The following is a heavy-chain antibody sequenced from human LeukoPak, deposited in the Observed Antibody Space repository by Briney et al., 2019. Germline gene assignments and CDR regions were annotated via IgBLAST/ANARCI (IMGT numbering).Heavy chain of an antibody. J-gene: IGHJ4*02. D-gene: IGHD1-26*01. V-gene: IGHV4-59*01. CDR1: GGSISTYY. CDR3: ARDRGFGGAPTFGY. CDR2: IYYSDNT. Sequence: SETLSLTCTVSGGSISTYYWSWIRQPPGKGLECIGYIYYSDNTNYNPSLKGRVTISVDTSKNQFSLKLTSVTAADTAVYYCARDRGFGGAPTFGYWGQGPLVTVPP.